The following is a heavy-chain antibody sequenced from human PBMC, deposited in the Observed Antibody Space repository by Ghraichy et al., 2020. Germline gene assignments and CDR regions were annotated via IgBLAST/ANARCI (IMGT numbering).Heavy chain of an antibody. CDR1: GGSISSGSYS. CDR3: ARAPYDDDGFYDDGFDI. Sequence: TLSLTCAVSGGSISSGSYSWSWIRQPPGKGLEWIGYTYHSGNTYYNPSLKSRVTISLDSSKNQFSLKLSSVTAADTAVYYCARAPYDDDGFYDDGFDIWGQGTMFTVSS. J-gene: IGHJ3*02. CDR2: TYHSGNT. D-gene: IGHD3-22*01. V-gene: IGHV4-30-2*01.